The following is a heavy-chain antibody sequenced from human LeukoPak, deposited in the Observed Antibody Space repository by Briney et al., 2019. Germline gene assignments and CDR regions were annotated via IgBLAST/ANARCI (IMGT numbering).Heavy chain of an antibody. CDR3: ARDSLDYGDGYYYYMDV. CDR1: GGPISSYY. V-gene: IGHV4-4*07. D-gene: IGHD4-17*01. Sequence: KPSETLSLTCTVSGGPISSYYWSWIRQPAGKGLEWIGRIYTSGSTNYNPSLKSRVTMSVDTSKNQFSLKLSSVTAADTAVYYCARDSLDYGDGYYYYMDVWGKGTTVTVSS. J-gene: IGHJ6*03. CDR2: IYTSGST.